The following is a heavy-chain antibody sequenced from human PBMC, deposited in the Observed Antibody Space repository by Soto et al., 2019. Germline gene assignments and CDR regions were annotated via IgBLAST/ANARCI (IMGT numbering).Heavy chain of an antibody. CDR1: AGSIISNDYY. D-gene: IGHD5-18*01. Sequence: QLQLQESSPGLVKPTEIRSPTRPVYAGSIISNDYYCAWIRQPAGQGLEWIGSMYYSGSTYSNPSLKSRVTRPVDRSKSQFSLKPSPVTDADTGVYYCARHWGTAMFWAASDIWGQETIVT. J-gene: IGHJ3*02. V-gene: IGHV4-39*01. CDR3: ARHWGTAMFWAASDI. CDR2: MYYSGST.